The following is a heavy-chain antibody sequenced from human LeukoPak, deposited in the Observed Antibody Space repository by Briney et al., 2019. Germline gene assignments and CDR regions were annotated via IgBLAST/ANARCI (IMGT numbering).Heavy chain of an antibody. CDR1: GFTFSIYW. CDR3: ARGGRGGAFDI. V-gene: IGHV3-74*01. D-gene: IGHD1-26*01. CDR2: IYSDGSRT. Sequence: GGSLRLSCAASGFTFSIYWMHWVRPGPGKGLVWVSRIYSDGSRTTYADSVKGRFTVSGDNAKNTLYLQMHSLRAEDTAVYYCARGGRGGAFDIWGQGTMVTVSS. J-gene: IGHJ3*02.